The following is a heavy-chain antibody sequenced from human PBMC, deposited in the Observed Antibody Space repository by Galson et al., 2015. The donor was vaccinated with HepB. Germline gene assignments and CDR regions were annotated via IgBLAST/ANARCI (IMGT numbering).Heavy chain of an antibody. D-gene: IGHD3-10*01. J-gene: IGHJ4*02. CDR3: ARGRYYHGSGSSQPSWALRY. CDR1: GSTFTSYD. Sequence: SVKVSCKASGSTFTSYDINWVRQATGQGLEWMGWMNPNSGNTGYAQKFQGRVTMTRNTSISTAYMELSNLRSEDTAVYYCARGRYYHGSGSSQPSWALRYCGQGTLVAVSS. CDR2: MNPNSGNT. V-gene: IGHV1-8*01.